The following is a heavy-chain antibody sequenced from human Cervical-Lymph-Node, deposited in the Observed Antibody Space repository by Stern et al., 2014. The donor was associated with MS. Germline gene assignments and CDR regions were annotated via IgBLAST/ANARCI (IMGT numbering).Heavy chain of an antibody. CDR1: GFTFSSFA. V-gene: IGHV3-30-3*01. Sequence: QVQLVESGGGLVQPGKSLRLSCAASGFTFSSFAMHWVRQAPGQGLEWLAVLPNDGPNKYYAASVKGRFTISRDKSNNTVYLQISSLRLDDTAVYFCARDPSRFGDNGYFDFWGQGTLVTVSS. CDR3: ARDPSRFGDNGYFDF. J-gene: IGHJ4*02. CDR2: LPNDGPNK. D-gene: IGHD3-10*01.